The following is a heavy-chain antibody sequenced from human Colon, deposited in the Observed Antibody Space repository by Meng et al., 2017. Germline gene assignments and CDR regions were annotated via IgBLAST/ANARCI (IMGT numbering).Heavy chain of an antibody. CDR2: IYQSGST. CDR3: ARVPTTVDPFES. J-gene: IGHJ4*02. V-gene: IGHV4-4*02. CDR1: CGSISSNNW. Sequence: QGLLQESGPGLVKPSGTRSLPCTVSCGSISSNNWGSWVCQSPGRGLEWIGEIYQSGSTNYSPSLKSRVTISLDKSKNQFSLKVSYMTAADTAVYFCARVPTTVDPFESWGQGTLVTVSS. D-gene: IGHD4-23*01.